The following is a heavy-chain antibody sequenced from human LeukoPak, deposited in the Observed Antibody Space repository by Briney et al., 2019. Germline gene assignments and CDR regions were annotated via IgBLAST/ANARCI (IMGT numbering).Heavy chain of an antibody. CDR2: IYYSGST. J-gene: IGHJ5*02. Sequence: PSETLSLTCTVSGGSISSYYWSWIRQPPGKGLEWIGYIYYSGSTNYNPSLKGRVTISVDTSKNQFSLKLSSVTAADTAVYYCARDIAVAGTRWFDPWGQGTLVTVSS. CDR1: GGSISSYY. D-gene: IGHD6-19*01. CDR3: ARDIAVAGTRWFDP. V-gene: IGHV4-59*01.